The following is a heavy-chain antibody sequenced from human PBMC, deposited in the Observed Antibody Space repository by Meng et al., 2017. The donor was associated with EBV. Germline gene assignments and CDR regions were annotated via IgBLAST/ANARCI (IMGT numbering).Heavy chain of an antibody. V-gene: IGHV4-39*07. D-gene: IGHD4-11*01. J-gene: IGHJ4*02. CDR3: ADYSS. CDR1: GGSISSSSSY. CDR2: IYYSGST. Sequence: QRQVQDSGPGVVKSSETLSLTCTVSGGSISSSSSYWGWIRQPQGKGLECIGSIYYSGSTYYNPSLKSRDTISVDTSKNQFSLKLSSVTAADTAVYYCADYSSWGQGTLVTVSS.